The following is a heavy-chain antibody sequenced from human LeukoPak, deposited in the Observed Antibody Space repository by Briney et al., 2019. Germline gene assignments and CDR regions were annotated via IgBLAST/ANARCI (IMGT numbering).Heavy chain of an antibody. V-gene: IGHV1-18*01. CDR2: ISGYNGNT. CDR3: ARDLDVDTAMVPGYMDV. Sequence: GASVKVSCKASGYTFTSYGISWVRQAPGLGLEWMGWISGYNGNTKYAQKLQGRVTMTTDTSTSTAYMELRALRSGDTAVYFCARDLDVDTAMVPGYMDVWGKGTTVTVSS. J-gene: IGHJ6*03. D-gene: IGHD5-18*01. CDR1: GYTFTSYG.